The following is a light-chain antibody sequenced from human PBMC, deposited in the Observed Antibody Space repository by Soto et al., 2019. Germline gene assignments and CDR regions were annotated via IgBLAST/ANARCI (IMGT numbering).Light chain of an antibody. Sequence: EIVLTQSPGTLSLSPGERATLSCRASQSVSSSYLAWYQQKPGQAPRLLIYGASTRATGIPARFSGSGSGTEFTLTISSLQSEDFAVYYCQQYTGWPITFGQGTRREIK. CDR3: QQYTGWPIT. CDR1: QSVSSSY. J-gene: IGKJ5*01. V-gene: IGKV3-15*01. CDR2: GAS.